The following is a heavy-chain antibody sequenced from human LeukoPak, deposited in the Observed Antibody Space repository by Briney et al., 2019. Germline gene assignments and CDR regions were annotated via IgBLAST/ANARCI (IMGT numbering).Heavy chain of an antibody. D-gene: IGHD6-13*01. CDR1: GFTFSNYG. Sequence: PGGPLRLSRAASGFTFSNYGMHWVRQAPGKGLEWVAIIRYDGSKNYYADSVKGRFTISRDNSNNTLFLQMNSLRAEDTAVYYCAKDLAPGMAATGPGYWGQGTLVTVSS. CDR3: AKDLAPGMAATGPGY. V-gene: IGHV3-30*02. J-gene: IGHJ4*02. CDR2: IRYDGSKN.